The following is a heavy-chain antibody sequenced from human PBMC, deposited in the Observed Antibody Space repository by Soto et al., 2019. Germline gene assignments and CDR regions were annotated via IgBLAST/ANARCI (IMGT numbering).Heavy chain of an antibody. CDR1: GGSISSGGYS. J-gene: IGHJ6*02. CDR3: ARDTQSRGYCSGGSCYSDYYGMDV. D-gene: IGHD2-15*01. Sequence: PSETLSLTCAVSGGSISSGGYSWSWIRQPPGKGLEWIGYIYHSGSTYYNPSLKSRVTISVDRSKNQFSLKLSSVTAADTAVYYCARDTQSRGYCSGGSCYSDYYGMDVWGQGTTVTVSS. V-gene: IGHV4-30-2*01. CDR2: IYHSGST.